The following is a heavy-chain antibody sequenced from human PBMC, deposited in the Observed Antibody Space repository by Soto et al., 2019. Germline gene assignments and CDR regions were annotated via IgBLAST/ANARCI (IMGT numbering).Heavy chain of an antibody. J-gene: IGHJ4*02. V-gene: IGHV4-34*01. CDR1: GGSFSGYY. CDR2: INHSGST. D-gene: IGHD3-16*02. Sequence: SETLSLTCAVSGGSFSGYYWSWIRQPPGKGLEWIGEINHSGSTNYNQSLKSRVTISGDTSKKQFSLKLSSVTAADTAVYYCARGRYDYVWWSYRPFDYWGQGTLVTVSS. CDR3: ARGRYDYVWWSYRPFDY.